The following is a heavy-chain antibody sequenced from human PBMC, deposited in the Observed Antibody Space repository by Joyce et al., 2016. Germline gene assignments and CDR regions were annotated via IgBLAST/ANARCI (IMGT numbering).Heavy chain of an antibody. Sequence: QVQLQESGPGLVKPSETLSLTCTVSGDSIGTYYWNWIRQPPGKGLEGIGYIFYTASTNYNPSLKSRVTMSVDMSKNQFSLNLNSVTAADTAVYYCARVGSSWSFGYWGQGTLVTVSS. CDR1: GDSIGTYY. CDR3: ARVGSSWSFGY. CDR2: IFYTAST. V-gene: IGHV4-59*01. D-gene: IGHD6-13*01. J-gene: IGHJ4*02.